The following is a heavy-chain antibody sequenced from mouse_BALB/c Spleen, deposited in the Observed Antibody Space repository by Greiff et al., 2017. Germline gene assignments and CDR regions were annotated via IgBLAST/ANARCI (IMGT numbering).Heavy chain of an antibody. D-gene: IGHD2-14*01. CDR3: TRWGTTRGYYFDY. Sequence: EVQLQQSGTVLARPGASVKMSCKASGYSFTSYWMHWVKQRPGQGLEWIGAIYPGNSDTSYNQKFKGKAKLTAVTSASTAYMELSSLTNEDSAVYYCTRWGTTRGYYFDYWGQGTTLTVSS. CDR1: GYSFTSYW. V-gene: IGHV1-5*01. CDR2: IYPGNSDT. J-gene: IGHJ2*01.